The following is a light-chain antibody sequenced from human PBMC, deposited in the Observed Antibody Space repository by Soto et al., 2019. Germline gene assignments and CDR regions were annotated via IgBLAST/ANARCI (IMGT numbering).Light chain of an antibody. Sequence: DIQMTQSPFSLSASLGDRVTLTCRASQSISDYLNWYQQKPGKGPKLLIFAASSLQVGVPSRFSGIVSGTDCTLTMSSLQPADFETYFGLQSDSAAFSFGPGPTVDIK. J-gene: IGKJ3*01. V-gene: IGKV1-39*01. CDR3: LQSDSAAFS. CDR1: QSISDY. CDR2: AAS.